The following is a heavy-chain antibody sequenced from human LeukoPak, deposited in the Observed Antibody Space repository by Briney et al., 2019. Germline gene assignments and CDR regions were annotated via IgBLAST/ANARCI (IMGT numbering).Heavy chain of an antibody. D-gene: IGHD5-18*01. V-gene: IGHV4-59*01. CDR1: GGSISSYY. CDR3: ARIRGYSYGCFDY. Sequence: SETLSLTCTVSGGSISSYYWSWIRRPPGKGLEWIGYIYYSGSTNYNPSLKSRVTISVDTSKNQFSLKLSSVTAADTAVYYCARIRGYSYGCFDYWGQGTLVTVSS. J-gene: IGHJ4*02. CDR2: IYYSGST.